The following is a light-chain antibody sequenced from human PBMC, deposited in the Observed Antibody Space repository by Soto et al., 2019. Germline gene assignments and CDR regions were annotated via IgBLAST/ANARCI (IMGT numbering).Light chain of an antibody. J-gene: IGKJ5*01. CDR2: DAS. V-gene: IGKV3-11*01. Sequence: EVVLTQSPATLSLSPGDTATLSCGASQSVSSSLAWYQQKPGQAPRLLIYDASSRATGIPARFSGSGSGTDFTLTISSLDPEDFGVYYCQQRSNWPPDITFGQGTRLEIK. CDR3: QQRSNWPPDIT. CDR1: QSVSSS.